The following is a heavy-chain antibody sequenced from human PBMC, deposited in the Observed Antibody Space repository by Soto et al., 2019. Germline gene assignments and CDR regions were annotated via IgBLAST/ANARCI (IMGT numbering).Heavy chain of an antibody. CDR3: AKDKVLRYFDWLLYGAGYFDY. V-gene: IGHV3-23*01. J-gene: IGHJ4*02. CDR1: GFTFSSYA. D-gene: IGHD3-9*01. CDR2: ISGSGGST. Sequence: EVQLLESGGGLVQPGGSLRLSCAASGFTFSSYAMSWVRQAPGKGLEWVSAISGSGGSTYYADSVKGRFTISRDNSKNMLYLQMNSLRAEDTAVYYCAKDKVLRYFDWLLYGAGYFDYWGQGTLVTVSS.